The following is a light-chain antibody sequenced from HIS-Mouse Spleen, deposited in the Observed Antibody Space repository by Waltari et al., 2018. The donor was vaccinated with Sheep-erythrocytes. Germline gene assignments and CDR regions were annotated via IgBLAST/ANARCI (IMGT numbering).Light chain of an antibody. Sequence: QSALTQPRSVSGSPGQSVTISCTGTSSDVCGYNYVSWYQQHPGKAPKLMIYDVSKRPSGVHARFSGSKSGNPASLTISGLQAEDEADYYCCSYAGSYNHVFATGTKVTVL. CDR3: CSYAGSYNHV. V-gene: IGLV2-11*01. J-gene: IGLJ1*01. CDR2: DVS. CDR1: SSDVCGYNY.